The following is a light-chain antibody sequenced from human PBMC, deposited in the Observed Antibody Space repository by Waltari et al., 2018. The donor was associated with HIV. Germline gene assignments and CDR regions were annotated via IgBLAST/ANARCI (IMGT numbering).Light chain of an antibody. CDR1: STDIGDYHY. CDR3: CSFAGSYNLV. J-gene: IGLJ3*02. CDR2: DVT. V-gene: IGLV2-11*01. Sequence: QSALTQPRSVSGSPGQSVTVSCTGTSTDIGDYHYVSWYQQHPGKAPKLMIYDVTKRPSGVPDRFSGSKSGNTASLTISGLQAEDEAAYYCCSFAGSYNLVFGGGTKLTVL.